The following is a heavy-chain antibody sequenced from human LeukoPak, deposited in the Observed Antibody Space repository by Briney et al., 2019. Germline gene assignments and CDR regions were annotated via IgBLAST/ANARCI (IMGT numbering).Heavy chain of an antibody. Sequence: GGSLRLSCAASGFTFSSYSMNWVRQAPGKGLEWVSSISSSSSYIYYADSVKGRFTISRDNAKNSLYLQMNSLRAEDTAVYYCARYGGSRGYYYYYYMDVWGKGTTVTVSS. V-gene: IGHV3-21*01. CDR2: ISSSSSYI. CDR3: ARYGGSRGYYYYYYMDV. CDR1: GFTFSSYS. D-gene: IGHD3-10*01. J-gene: IGHJ6*03.